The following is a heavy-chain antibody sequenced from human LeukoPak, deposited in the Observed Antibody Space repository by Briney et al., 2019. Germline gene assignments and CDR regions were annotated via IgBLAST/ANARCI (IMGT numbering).Heavy chain of an antibody. D-gene: IGHD1-1*01. V-gene: IGHV3-7*02. J-gene: IGHJ4*02. CDR1: GFTFSSYW. CDR3: ATDKNQLRTVYFDY. Sequence: TGGSLRLSCAASGFTFSSYWMSWVRQAPGKGLEWVANIKQDGSDKNYVDSVKGRFTISKDNAKNLLSLEMNGLRAEDTAVYYCATDKNQLRTVYFDYWGQGTLVTVSS. CDR2: IKQDGSDK.